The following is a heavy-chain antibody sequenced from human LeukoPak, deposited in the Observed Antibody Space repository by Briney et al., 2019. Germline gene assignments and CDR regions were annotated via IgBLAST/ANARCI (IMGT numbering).Heavy chain of an antibody. J-gene: IGHJ4*02. CDR2: VSGSGSPI. Sequence: GGSLRLSCAASGFTFSDYYMSWFRQAPGKGLEWVSYVSGSGSPIYYADSVKGRFTISRDNAKNSLDLQMNSLRAEDTAVYYCARDRGGRGFTYGQPLDYWGQGTLVTVSS. D-gene: IGHD5-18*01. CDR3: ARDRGGRGFTYGQPLDY. CDR1: GFTFSDYY. V-gene: IGHV3-11*01.